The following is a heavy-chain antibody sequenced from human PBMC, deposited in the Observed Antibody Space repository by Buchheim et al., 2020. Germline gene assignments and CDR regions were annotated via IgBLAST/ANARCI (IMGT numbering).Heavy chain of an antibody. V-gene: IGHV3-7*01. CDR2: INEDESEK. Sequence: EVQLVESGGGLVQPGGSLRLSCAASGFTFNMYWMSWVRQAPGKGLEWVANINEDESEKYYGDSVRGRFTISRDNAKNSLFLQMNSLGAEDTAVYYCARDLEDDLAFDSWGQGTL. J-gene: IGHJ4*02. CDR3: ARDLEDDLAFDS. D-gene: IGHD3-3*01. CDR1: GFTFNMYW.